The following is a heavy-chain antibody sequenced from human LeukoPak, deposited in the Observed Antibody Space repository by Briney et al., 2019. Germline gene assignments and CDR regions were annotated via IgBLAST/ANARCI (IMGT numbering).Heavy chain of an antibody. V-gene: IGHV3-30*02. CDR1: GFTFSSYG. CDR2: IRYDGSNK. J-gene: IGHJ3*02. Sequence: GGSLRLSCAASGFTFSSYGMHWVRQAPGKGLEWVAFIRYDGSNKYYADSVKGRFTISRDNSKNTLYLQMNSLRAEDTAVYYCAKDISMEVAGRDASDIWGQGTMVTVSS. CDR3: AKDISMEVAGRDASDI. D-gene: IGHD2-15*01.